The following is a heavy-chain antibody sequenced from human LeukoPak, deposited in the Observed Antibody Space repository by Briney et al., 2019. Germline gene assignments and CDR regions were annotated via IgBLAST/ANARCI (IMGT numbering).Heavy chain of an antibody. Sequence: GGSLRLSCAASEFAFGSYAMTWVRQAPGKGPEWVAAISAGGDNTYYTESMRGRFTISRDNSKNTLYLQMNSLRAEDTAVYYCASHRGYCSGGTCYSAFFDYWGQGTLVTVSS. CDR2: ISAGGDNT. CDR1: EFAFGSYA. CDR3: ASHRGYCSGGTCYSAFFDY. V-gene: IGHV3-23*01. D-gene: IGHD2-15*01. J-gene: IGHJ4*02.